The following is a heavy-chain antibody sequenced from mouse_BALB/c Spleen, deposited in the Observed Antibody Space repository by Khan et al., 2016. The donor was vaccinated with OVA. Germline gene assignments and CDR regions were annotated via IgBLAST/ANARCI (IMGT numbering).Heavy chain of an antibody. J-gene: IGHJ3*01. CDR2: ISSTGTYT. V-gene: IGHV5-9*02. D-gene: IGHD2-10*01. Sequence: EVELVESGGGLVKPGGSLKLSCEVSGFAFNSYDMSWVRQTPEKRLEWVATISSTGTYTYYPDSVKGRFTISRDTARNTLYLQMSSLRSEDTALYYGTRPSYDGNPWFTYGGQGTLVTVSA. CDR1: GFAFNSYD. CDR3: TRPSYDGNPWFTY.